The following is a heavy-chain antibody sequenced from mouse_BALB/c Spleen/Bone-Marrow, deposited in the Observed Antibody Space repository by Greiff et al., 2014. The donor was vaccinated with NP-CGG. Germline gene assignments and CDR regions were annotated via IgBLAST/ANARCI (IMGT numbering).Heavy chain of an antibody. CDR3: ARVSYYAMDY. J-gene: IGHJ4*01. Sequence: DVQLVEPGGGLVQPGGSLKLSCAASGFTFSSYGMSWVRQTPDKRLELVATINSNGGSTYYPDSVKGRFTISRDNAKNTLYLQMSSLKSEDTAMYYCARVSYYAMDYWGQGTSVTVSS. CDR2: INSNGGST. CDR1: GFTFSSYG. V-gene: IGHV5-6-3*01.